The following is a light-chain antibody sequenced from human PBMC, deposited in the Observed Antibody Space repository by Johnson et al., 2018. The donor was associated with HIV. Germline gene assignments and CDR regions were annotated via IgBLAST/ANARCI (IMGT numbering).Light chain of an antibody. J-gene: IGLJ1*01. Sequence: QAVLTQPPSVSAAPGQKVTISCSGSSSNIGNNYVSWYQQLPGTAPKLLIYENNKRPSGIPDRFSGSKSGTSATLGITGLQTGDEADYYCGTWDSSLSPLYVFGTGTKVTVL. CDR3: GTWDSSLSPLYV. CDR2: ENN. V-gene: IGLV1-51*02. CDR1: SSNIGNNY.